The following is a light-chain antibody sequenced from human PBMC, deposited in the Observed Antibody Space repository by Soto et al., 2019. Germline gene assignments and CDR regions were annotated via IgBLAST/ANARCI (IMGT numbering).Light chain of an antibody. Sequence: DIVMTQSPDSLAVSLGERATINCKSSQSVLYSSNNKNYLAWYQQRPGQPPKLLIYWASTRESRVPSRFSGSRSGTDFTLTITSLQAEDVAVYYCQQYESTPPTFGQGTKLEIK. V-gene: IGKV4-1*01. CDR1: QSVLYSSNNKNY. CDR2: WAS. J-gene: IGKJ2*01. CDR3: QQYESTPPT.